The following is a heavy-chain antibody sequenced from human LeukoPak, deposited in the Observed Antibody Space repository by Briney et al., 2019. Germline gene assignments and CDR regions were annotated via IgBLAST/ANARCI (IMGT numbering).Heavy chain of an antibody. J-gene: IGHJ5*02. CDR2: ISAYNGNT. Sequence: ASVTVSCKASGYTFTSYGISWVRQAPGQGLEWMGWISAYNGNTNYAQKLQGRVTMTTDTSTSTAYMELRSLRSDDTAVYYCARDYDILTGYYRVSNWFDPWGQGTLVTVSS. D-gene: IGHD3-9*01. V-gene: IGHV1-18*04. CDR3: ARDYDILTGYYRVSNWFDP. CDR1: GYTFTSYG.